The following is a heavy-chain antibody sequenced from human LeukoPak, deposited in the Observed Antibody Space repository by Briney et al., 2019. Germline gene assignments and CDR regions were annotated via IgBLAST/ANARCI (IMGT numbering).Heavy chain of an antibody. CDR2: ISWNSGSL. J-gene: IGHJ2*01. D-gene: IGHD3-10*01. V-gene: IGHV3-9*01. CDR1: GFIFDDYA. Sequence: GGSLRLSCAASGFIFDDYAMHWVRQAPGKGLEWVSGISWNSGSLAYADSVKGRFTISRDNAKNSLYLQMNSLRTEDTALYYCARGLGGNQGYFDLWGRGTLATVSS. CDR3: ARGLGGNQGYFDL.